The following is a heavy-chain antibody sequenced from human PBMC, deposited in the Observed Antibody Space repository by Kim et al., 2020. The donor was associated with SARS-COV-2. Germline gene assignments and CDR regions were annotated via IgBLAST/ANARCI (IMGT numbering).Heavy chain of an antibody. J-gene: IGHJ4*02. CDR2: TT. CDR3: ARTGEGYYFDS. D-gene: IGHD7-27*01. Sequence: TTDYSPSPRSRVTMSMDTSKNQLSLKVTSVTAADTAVYYCARTGEGYYFDSWGQGTLVTVSS. V-gene: IGHV4-4*07.